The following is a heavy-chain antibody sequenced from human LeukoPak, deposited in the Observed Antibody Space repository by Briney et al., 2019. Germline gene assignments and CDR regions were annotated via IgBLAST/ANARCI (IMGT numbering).Heavy chain of an antibody. CDR1: GFTFSSYA. J-gene: IGHJ4*02. Sequence: PGGSLRLSCAASGFTFSSYAMHWVRQAPGKGLEWVAVISYDGSDKYYADSVKGRFTISRDNSKNTLYLQMNSLRAEDTAVYYCAKDLRAGAPPYYFDYWGQGTLVTVSS. V-gene: IGHV3-30-3*01. D-gene: IGHD1-26*01. CDR3: AKDLRAGAPPYYFDY. CDR2: ISYDGSDK.